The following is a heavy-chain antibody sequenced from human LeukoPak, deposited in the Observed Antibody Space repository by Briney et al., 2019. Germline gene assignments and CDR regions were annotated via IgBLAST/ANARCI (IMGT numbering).Heavy chain of an antibody. Sequence: SETLSLTCTVSGGSISSYYWSWIRQPPGEGLEWIGYIYYSGSTNYNPSLKSRVTISVDTSKNQFSLKLSSVTAADTAVYYCARHGYFDPAYYFDYWGQGTLVTVSS. J-gene: IGHJ4*02. CDR3: ARHGYFDPAYYFDY. V-gene: IGHV4-59*08. D-gene: IGHD3-9*01. CDR1: GGSISSYY. CDR2: IYYSGST.